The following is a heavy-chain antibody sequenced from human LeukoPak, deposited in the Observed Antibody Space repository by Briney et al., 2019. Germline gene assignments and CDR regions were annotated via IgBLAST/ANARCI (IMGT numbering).Heavy chain of an antibody. Sequence: PGGSLRLSCAASGFTFSSYSMNWVRQAPGKGLEWVSSISSSSSYIYYADSVKGRFTISRDNAKNSLYLQMNSLRAEDTAVYYCARDLSGSWYHYYYYGMDVWGQGTTVTVSS. CDR3: ARDLSGSWYHYYYYGMDV. D-gene: IGHD6-13*01. V-gene: IGHV3-21*01. CDR1: GFTFSSYS. J-gene: IGHJ6*02. CDR2: ISSSSSYI.